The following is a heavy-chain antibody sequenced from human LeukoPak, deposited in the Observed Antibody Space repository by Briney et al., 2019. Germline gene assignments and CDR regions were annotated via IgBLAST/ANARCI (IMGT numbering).Heavy chain of an antibody. Sequence: PAGGSLRLSCAASGFTFSSYWMSWVRQAPGKGLEWVANIKQDGSEKYYVDSVKGRFTISRDNAKNSLYLQMNSLRAEDTAVYYCARVQGGWPSFVYCYYMDVWGKGTTVTVSS. D-gene: IGHD6-19*01. CDR2: IKQDGSEK. J-gene: IGHJ6*03. CDR1: GFTFSSYW. V-gene: IGHV3-7*01. CDR3: ARVQGGWPSFVYCYYMDV.